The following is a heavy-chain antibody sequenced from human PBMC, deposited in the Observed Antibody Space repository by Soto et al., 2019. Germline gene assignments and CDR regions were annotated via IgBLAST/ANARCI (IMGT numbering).Heavy chain of an antibody. J-gene: IGHJ4*02. V-gene: IGHV3-48*02. CDR3: ARSVEGHFDY. CDR1: GFRFSIYS. Sequence: EVQLVESGGALVQPGGSLRLSCAASGFRFSIYSMNWVRQAPGKGLEWSAYITSDTKTIKYGDSVKGRFTISRDNAKNSVYLQMNSLSDEDTAVYYCARSVEGHFDYWGPGTVGTVSS. D-gene: IGHD6-19*01. CDR2: ITSDTKTI.